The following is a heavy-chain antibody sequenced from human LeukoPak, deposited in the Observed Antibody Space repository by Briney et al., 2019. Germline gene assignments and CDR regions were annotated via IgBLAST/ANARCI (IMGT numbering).Heavy chain of an antibody. CDR1: GFTFSSYA. CDR2: ISGSGGST. V-gene: IGHV3-23*01. J-gene: IGHJ2*01. D-gene: IGHD3-10*01. Sequence: GGSLRHSCAASGFTFSSYAMSWVRQAPGKGLEWVSAISGSGGSTYYADSVKGRFTISRDNAKNTLYLQMNSLRAEDTAVYYCARDLVLLWFGESWYFDLWGRGTLVTVSS. CDR3: ARDLVLLWFGESWYFDL.